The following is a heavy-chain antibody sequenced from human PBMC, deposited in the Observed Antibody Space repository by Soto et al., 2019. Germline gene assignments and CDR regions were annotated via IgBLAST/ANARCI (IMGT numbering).Heavy chain of an antibody. Sequence: PGGSLRLCCTDTGFTFGDYAMSWVRQALGKGLEWVGFIRSKAYGGTTEYAASVKGRFTISRDDSKSIAYLQMNSLKTEDTAVYYCARGDYGDYNFDYWGQGTLVTVSS. CDR3: ARGDYGDYNFDY. CDR1: GFTFGDYA. J-gene: IGHJ4*02. D-gene: IGHD4-17*01. CDR2: IRSKAYGGTT. V-gene: IGHV3-49*04.